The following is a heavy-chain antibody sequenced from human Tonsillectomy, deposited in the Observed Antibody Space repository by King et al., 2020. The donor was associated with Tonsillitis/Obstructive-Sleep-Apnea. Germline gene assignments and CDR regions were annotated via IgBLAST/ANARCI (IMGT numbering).Heavy chain of an antibody. V-gene: IGHV3-49*05. Sequence: QLVQSGGGLVKPGRSLRLSCTASGFTFGDYAMSWFRQAPGKGLEWVGCIRSKAYGGTTEYAASVKGRFTISRDDSKSIAYLQMNSLKTEDTAVYYCSSCTIFGVVLPDYWGQGTLVTVSS. J-gene: IGHJ4*02. CDR2: IRSKAYGGTT. D-gene: IGHD3-3*01. CDR1: GFTFGDYA. CDR3: SSCTIFGVVLPDY.